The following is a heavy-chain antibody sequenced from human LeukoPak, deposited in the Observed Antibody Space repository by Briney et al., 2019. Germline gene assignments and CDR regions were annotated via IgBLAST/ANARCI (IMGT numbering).Heavy chain of an antibody. V-gene: IGHV1-8*01. CDR1: GYTFTSYD. Sequence: GASVKVSCRASGYTFTSYDINWVRQATGQGLEWMGWMNPNSGNTGYAQKFQGRVTMTRNTSISTAYMELSSLRSEDTAVYYCARGSYGSGSYLTYYYYYGMDVWGQGTTVTVSS. D-gene: IGHD3-10*01. CDR2: MNPNSGNT. CDR3: ARGSYGSGSYLTYYYYYGMDV. J-gene: IGHJ6*02.